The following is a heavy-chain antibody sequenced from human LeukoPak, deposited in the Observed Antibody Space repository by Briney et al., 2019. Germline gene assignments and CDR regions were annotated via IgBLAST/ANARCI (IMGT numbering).Heavy chain of an antibody. CDR2: IYYSGST. D-gene: IGHD6-13*01. J-gene: IGHJ2*01. CDR3: ARISSWYFDL. Sequence: SETLSLTCTVSGGSISSYYWSWIRQPPGEGLEWIGYIYYSGSTNYNPPLKSRVTISVDTSKNQFSLKLSSVTAADTAVYYCARISSWYFDLWGRGTLVTVSS. CDR1: GGSISSYY. V-gene: IGHV4-59*01.